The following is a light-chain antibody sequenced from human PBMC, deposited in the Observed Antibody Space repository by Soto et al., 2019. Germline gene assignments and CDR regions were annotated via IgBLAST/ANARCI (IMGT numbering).Light chain of an antibody. CDR3: AAWDASLKGHV. V-gene: IGLV1-44*01. CDR2: TTD. Sequence: QSARTQPVSASGAPLRSVSIIKTGSSSNIGGNTVHWYQQLPGTAPKVLIYTTDKRPSGVPDRFSGSKSGTSASLAISGLQSEDEAAYYCAAWDASLKGHVFGTGTKVTVL. J-gene: IGLJ1*01. CDR1: SSNIGGNT.